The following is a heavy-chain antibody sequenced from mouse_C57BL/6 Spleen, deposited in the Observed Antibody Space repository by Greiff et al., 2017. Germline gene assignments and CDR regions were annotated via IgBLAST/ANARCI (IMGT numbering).Heavy chain of an antibody. CDR2: IYPYYGVS. V-gene: IGHV1-31*01. CDR3: ARKGGQGNYAMDY. D-gene: IGHD3-3*01. Sequence: EVQLQQSGPELVKPGASVKISCKASGYSFTGYYMHWVKQSHGNILDWMGYIYPYYGVSSYNQKFTGKATLTVDKSSSTAYMELRSLTSEDSAVYYCARKGGQGNYAMDYWGQGTSVTVSS. CDR1: GYSFTGYY. J-gene: IGHJ4*01.